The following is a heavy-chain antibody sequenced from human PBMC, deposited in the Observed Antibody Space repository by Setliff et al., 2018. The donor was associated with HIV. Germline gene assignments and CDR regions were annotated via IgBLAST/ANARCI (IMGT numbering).Heavy chain of an antibody. V-gene: IGHV4-61*09. Sequence: PSETLSLTCTVSGGSISSGSNYWSWIRQPAGKGPEWIGHIYTSGSTNYNPSLKSRVTISVDTSKNQFYLKLSSVTAADTAVYYCARILLYDSSAYFVNAFDIWGQGTVVTVSS. D-gene: IGHD3-22*01. J-gene: IGHJ3*02. CDR1: GGSISSGSNY. CDR2: IYTSGST. CDR3: ARILLYDSSAYFVNAFDI.